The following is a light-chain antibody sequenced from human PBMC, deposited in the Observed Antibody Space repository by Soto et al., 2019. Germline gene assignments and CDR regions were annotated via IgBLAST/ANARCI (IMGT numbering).Light chain of an antibody. CDR1: QSVRSSY. CDR2: GVS. CDR3: QQYGTSPRT. J-gene: IGKJ1*01. Sequence: EIVLTQSPGTLSLSPGERATLSCRASQSVRSSYLAWYQQKLGQAPRLLIYGVSNRATGIPDRFSGSGSGTDFTLTISRLESEEFAVHYCQQYGTSPRTFGQGTKVEIK. V-gene: IGKV3-20*01.